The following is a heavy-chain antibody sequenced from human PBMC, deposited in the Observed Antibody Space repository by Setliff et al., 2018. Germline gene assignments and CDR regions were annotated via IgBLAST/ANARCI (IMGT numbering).Heavy chain of an antibody. V-gene: IGHV1-69*05. CDR1: GGTFSSYA. J-gene: IGHJ6*03. D-gene: IGHD5-18*01. CDR2: IIPIFGTA. Sequence: SVKVSCKASGGTFSSYAISWVRQAPGQGLEWMGRIIPIFGTANYAQKFQGRVKMTRDTSTNTVYMQLSSLRSEDTAVYYCARNGDVDTGFLGYYYYYYMDVWGKGTTVTVSS. CDR3: ARNGDVDTGFLGYYYYYYMDV.